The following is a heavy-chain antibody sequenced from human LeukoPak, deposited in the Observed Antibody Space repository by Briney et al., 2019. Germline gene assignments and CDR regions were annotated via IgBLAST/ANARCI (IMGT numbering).Heavy chain of an antibody. J-gene: IGHJ4*02. D-gene: IGHD2-15*01. V-gene: IGHV5-10-1*01. Sequence: GESLSISCKGSGYSFTSYWISWVRQMPGKGLEWMGRIDPSDSYTNYSPSFQGHVTISADKSISTAYLQWSSLKASDTAMYYCARVYCSGGSCYSSGFDYWGQGTLVTVSS. CDR1: GYSFTSYW. CDR3: ARVYCSGGSCYSSGFDY. CDR2: IDPSDSYT.